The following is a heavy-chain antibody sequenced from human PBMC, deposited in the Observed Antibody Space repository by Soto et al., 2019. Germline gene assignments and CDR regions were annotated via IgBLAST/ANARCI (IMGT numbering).Heavy chain of an antibody. Sequence: QVQLQQWGAGLLKPSETLSLTCAVYGGSFSGYYWSWIRQPPGKGLEWIGEINHSGSTNYNPSLKSRVTISVDTSKNQFSLKRSSVTSADTAVYYCARVWFDPWGQGTLVTVSS. CDR2: INHSGST. J-gene: IGHJ5*02. CDR1: GGSFSGYY. CDR3: ARVWFDP. V-gene: IGHV4-34*01.